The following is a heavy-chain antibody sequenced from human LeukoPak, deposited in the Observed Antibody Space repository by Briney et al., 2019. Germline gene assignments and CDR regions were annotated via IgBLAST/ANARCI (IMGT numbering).Heavy chain of an antibody. CDR2: IYTSGST. CDR3: ARDLPTTYYYDSSGYLPFDY. D-gene: IGHD3-22*01. V-gene: IGHV4-4*07. Sequence: SETLSLTCTVSGGSISSYYWSWIRQPAGKGLEWIGRIYTSGSTNYNPSLKSRVTMSVDTSKNQFSLKLSSVTAADTAVYYCARDLPTTYYYDSSGYLPFDYWGQGTLVTVSS. CDR1: GGSISSYY. J-gene: IGHJ4*02.